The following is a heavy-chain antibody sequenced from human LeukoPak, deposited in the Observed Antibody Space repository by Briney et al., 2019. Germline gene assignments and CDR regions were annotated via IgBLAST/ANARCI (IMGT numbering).Heavy chain of an antibody. V-gene: IGHV4-4*07. Sequence: PSETLSLTCTVSGVSISSYYWSWIRQPAGKGLEWIGRIYTSGSTNYNPSLKSRVTMSVDTSKNQFSLKLNSVTAADTAVYYCARDGRFPPEVLPRYFDYWGQGTLVTVSS. J-gene: IGHJ4*02. CDR3: ARDGRFPPEVLPRYFDY. CDR1: GVSISSYY. D-gene: IGHD1-26*01. CDR2: IYTSGST.